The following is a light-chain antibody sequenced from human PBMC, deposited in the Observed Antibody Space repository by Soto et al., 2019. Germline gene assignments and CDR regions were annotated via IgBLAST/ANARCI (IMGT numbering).Light chain of an antibody. V-gene: IGLV2-14*01. J-gene: IGLJ2*01. CDR2: DVT. CDR1: SSDIGDYDY. Sequence: QSALTQPASVSGSPGQSITISCTGTSSDIGDYDYVSWYQHLPGKAPKLLIFDVTHRPSGVSDRFSGSKSGNTASLTISGVRPEDVADYYCCSYTDIALDVVFGGGTKLTVL. CDR3: CSYTDIALDVV.